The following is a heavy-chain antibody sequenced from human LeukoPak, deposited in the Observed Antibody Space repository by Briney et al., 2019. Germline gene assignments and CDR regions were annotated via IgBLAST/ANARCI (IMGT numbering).Heavy chain of an antibody. CDR1: GFTFSNAW. D-gene: IGHD5-24*01. Sequence: PGGSLRLSCAASGFTFSNAWMFWVRQAPGKGLVWVSSTNSDGSSTGYTDSVKGRFTVSRDNSKNTLYLQMNSLRAEDTGVYYCARARWYSSDYWGQGTLVTVSS. J-gene: IGHJ4*02. CDR2: TNSDGSST. CDR3: ARARWYSSDY. V-gene: IGHV3-74*01.